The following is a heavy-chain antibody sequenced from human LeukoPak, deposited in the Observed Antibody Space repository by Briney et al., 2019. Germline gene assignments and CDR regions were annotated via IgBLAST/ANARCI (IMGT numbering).Heavy chain of an antibody. CDR1: GGSISSHY. CDR3: ARHAGGISATGTRPFDY. CDR2: IYYSGST. V-gene: IGHV4-39*01. Sequence: SETLSLTCTVSGGSISSHYWSWIRQPPGKGLEWIGSIYYSGSTYYNPSLKSRVTMSVDTSKNQFSLKLISVTAADTAVYYCARHAGGISATGTRPFDYWGQGTLVTVSS. D-gene: IGHD6-13*01. J-gene: IGHJ4*02.